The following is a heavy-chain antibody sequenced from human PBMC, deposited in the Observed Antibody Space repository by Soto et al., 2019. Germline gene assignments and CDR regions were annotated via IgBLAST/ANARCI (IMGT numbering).Heavy chain of an antibody. CDR3: ARLGHMDEA. D-gene: IGHD2-2*03. CDR2: IYYSGST. V-gene: IGHV4-59*01. Sequence: KPSKPLSLTCTVYGDSISSYYWSWIRQPPGKGLEWIGYIYYSGSTNYNPSLKSRVTISVDTSKNQFSLKLSSVTAADTAVYYCARLGHMDEAWGQGT. CDR1: GDSISSYY. J-gene: IGHJ4*02.